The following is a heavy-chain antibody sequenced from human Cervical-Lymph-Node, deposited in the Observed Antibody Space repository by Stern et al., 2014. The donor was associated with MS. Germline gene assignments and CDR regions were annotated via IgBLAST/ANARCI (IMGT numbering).Heavy chain of an antibody. CDR2: IHNSGRV. J-gene: IGHJ6*02. D-gene: IGHD3-16*01. V-gene: IGHV4-4*02. CDR1: GGSTDSENW. CDR3: ARDPPGGLGLDV. Sequence: QLQLQESGPGLVRPSGTLSLRCAVSGGSTDSENWWTWVRQSPGKGLEWIGEIHNSGRVNYNTSLNRRVTISLGESKTHISLKVACVTAADTAVYYCARDPPGGLGLDVWGQGTTVIVSS.